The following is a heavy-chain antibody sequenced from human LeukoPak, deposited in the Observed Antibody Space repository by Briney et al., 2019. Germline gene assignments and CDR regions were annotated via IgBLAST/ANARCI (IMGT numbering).Heavy chain of an antibody. Sequence: PSETLCLTCAVYGGSFSGYYWSWIRQPPGKGLEWIGEINHSGSTNYNPSLKSRVTISVDTSKNQFSLKLSSVTAADTAVYYCARFSSSGSHFDYWGQGTLVTVSS. CDR2: INHSGST. CDR1: GGSFSGYY. J-gene: IGHJ4*02. D-gene: IGHD3-10*01. CDR3: ARFSSSGSHFDY. V-gene: IGHV4-34*01.